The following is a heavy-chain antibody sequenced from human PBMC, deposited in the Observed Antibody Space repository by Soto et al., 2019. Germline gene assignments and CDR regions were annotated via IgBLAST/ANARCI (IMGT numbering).Heavy chain of an antibody. Sequence: PSETLSLTCAVSGGSISSSNLWSWVRQPPGKGLEWIGEIYHSGSTNYNPSLKSRVPISVDKSKNQFSLKLSSVTAADTAVYYCAGVDTAMVLGYWGQGTLVTVSS. V-gene: IGHV4-4*02. J-gene: IGHJ4*02. CDR1: GGSISSSNL. CDR2: IYHSGST. CDR3: AGVDTAMVLGY. D-gene: IGHD5-18*01.